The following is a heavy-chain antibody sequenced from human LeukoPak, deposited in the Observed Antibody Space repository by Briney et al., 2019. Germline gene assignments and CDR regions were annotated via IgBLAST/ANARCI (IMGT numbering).Heavy chain of an antibody. D-gene: IGHD5-18*01. Sequence: PSETLSLTCTVSGGSISSYYWSWIRQPAGKGLEWIGRIYTSGSTNYNPSLKSRVTMSVDTSKNQFSLKLSSVTAADTAVYYCARGAKVDTTWWFSFDYWGQGTLVTVSS. J-gene: IGHJ4*02. V-gene: IGHV4-4*07. CDR1: GGSISSYY. CDR2: IYTSGST. CDR3: ARGAKVDTTWWFSFDY.